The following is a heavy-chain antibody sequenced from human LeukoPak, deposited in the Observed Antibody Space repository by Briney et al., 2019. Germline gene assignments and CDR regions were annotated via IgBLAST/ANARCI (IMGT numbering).Heavy chain of an antibody. CDR3: TRHQTNFYGSGAPFDP. CDR1: GGSVTTTYY. Sequence: PSETLSLTRSVSGGSVTTTYYWSWIRQPPGGGLEWIAGLYHSGNSNYNPSLKSRVTISVDTSKNQFSLQLTSMTAADTAIYYCTRHQTNFYGSGAPFDPWGQGTLVTVSS. D-gene: IGHD3-10*01. CDR2: LYHSGNS. J-gene: IGHJ5*02. V-gene: IGHV4-39*01.